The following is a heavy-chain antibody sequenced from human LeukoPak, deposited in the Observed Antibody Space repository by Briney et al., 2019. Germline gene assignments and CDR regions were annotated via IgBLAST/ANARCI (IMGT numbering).Heavy chain of an antibody. J-gene: IGHJ4*02. CDR2: ISGSGGST. Sequence: GGSLRLSCAASGFTFSNFAMSWVRQAPGKGLEWVSAISGSGGSTYYADSVKGRFTISRDDSKNTLYLQMNSLRAEDTAVYYCAKGAELRAREFDYWGQGTLVTVSS. D-gene: IGHD1-7*01. CDR1: GFTFSNFA. CDR3: AKGAELRAREFDY. V-gene: IGHV3-23*01.